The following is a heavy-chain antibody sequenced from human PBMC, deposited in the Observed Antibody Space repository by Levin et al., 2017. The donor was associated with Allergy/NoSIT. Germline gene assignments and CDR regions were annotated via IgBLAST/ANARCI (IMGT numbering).Heavy chain of an antibody. CDR2: IYSSGSA. CDR3: ARAEVGSEH. D-gene: IGHD3-10*01. J-gene: IGHJ4*02. CDR1: GGSISSGSYY. V-gene: IGHV4-61*02. Sequence: PSETLSLTCKVSGGSISSGSYYWSWIRQPAAKGLEWIGRIYSSGSANYNPSLKSRVTISVDTSKNQFSLKLSSVTAADTAEYYCARAEVGSEHWGQGTLVTVSS.